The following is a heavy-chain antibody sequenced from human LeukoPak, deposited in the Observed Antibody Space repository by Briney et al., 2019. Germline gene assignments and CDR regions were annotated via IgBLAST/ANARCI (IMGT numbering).Heavy chain of an antibody. CDR3: ARGSTVTPYYFDY. Sequence: SETMSLTCTVSSGSISSYYWSWIRQPPGKGLEWIGYIYNSGGTSYNPSLKSRVTISVDTSKNQFSLKVSSVTAADTAVYYCARGSTVTPYYFDYWGLGTLVTVSS. D-gene: IGHD4-17*01. CDR2: IYNSGGT. CDR1: SGSISSYY. J-gene: IGHJ4*02. V-gene: IGHV4-59*01.